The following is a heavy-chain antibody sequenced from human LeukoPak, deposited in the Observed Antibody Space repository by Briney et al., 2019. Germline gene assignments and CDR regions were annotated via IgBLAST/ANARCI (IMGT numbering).Heavy chain of an antibody. J-gene: IGHJ4*02. V-gene: IGHV5-10-1*01. Sequence: GESLMISCKGSGYSFTTYWISWVRQIPGKGLEWMGRIAPSDSYTYYSPSFQGHVTISADKSINTAYLQWTSPRASDTAMYYCARRLASCGGDCYSFDYWGQGTLVTVSS. CDR1: GYSFTTYW. CDR3: ARRLASCGGDCYSFDY. CDR2: IAPSDSYT. D-gene: IGHD2-21*02.